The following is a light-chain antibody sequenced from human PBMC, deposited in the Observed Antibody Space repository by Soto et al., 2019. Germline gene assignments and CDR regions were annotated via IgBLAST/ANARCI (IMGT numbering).Light chain of an antibody. Sequence: DIQMTQSPSSLSASVGDRVTITCRASQSISSYLNWYQQKPGKAPKLLIYTASSLQSGVPSRFSGSGSGTDFTLTISGLQPEDFAPYYCQQSYSTPRTFGGGTKVEIK. CDR2: TAS. V-gene: IGKV1-39*01. CDR1: QSISSY. CDR3: QQSYSTPRT. J-gene: IGKJ4*01.